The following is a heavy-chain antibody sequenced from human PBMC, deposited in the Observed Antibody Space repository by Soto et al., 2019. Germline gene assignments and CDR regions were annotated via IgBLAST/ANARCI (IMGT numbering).Heavy chain of an antibody. CDR3: GRGAHTYGYVFDY. Sequence: QVHLVQSGAEVKKPGASVKVSCRSSGYTFTSNAIHWVRQAPGQSLEWMGWVNAGNGYTKYLQNFQGRVTISSETSVSPAYKGLNSLETEGTGVYYWGRGAHTYGYVFDYWGQGTLVTVSS. V-gene: IGHV1-3*01. J-gene: IGHJ4*02. CDR2: VNAGNGYT. CDR1: GYTFTSNA. D-gene: IGHD5-18*01.